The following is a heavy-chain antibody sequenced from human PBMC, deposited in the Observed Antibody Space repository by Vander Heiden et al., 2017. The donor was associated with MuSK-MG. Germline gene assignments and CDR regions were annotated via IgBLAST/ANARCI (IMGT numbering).Heavy chain of an antibody. Sequence: QVQLVESGGGVVQPGRSLRLPCAASGFGFNAFAMHWARQAPGKGLEWLAVIWFNGDKTYYRDSVKGRFTVSRDNSKNTLFLQMTSLRVEDTAIYYCARDLGATVTTGDYWGQGTLVTVSS. D-gene: IGHD3-16*01. CDR1: GFGFNAFA. J-gene: IGHJ4*02. V-gene: IGHV3-33*01. CDR2: IWFNGDKT. CDR3: ARDLGATVTTGDY.